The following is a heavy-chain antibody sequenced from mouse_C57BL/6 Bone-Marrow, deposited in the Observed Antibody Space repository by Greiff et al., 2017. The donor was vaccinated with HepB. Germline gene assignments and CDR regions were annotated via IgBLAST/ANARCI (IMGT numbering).Heavy chain of an antibody. V-gene: IGHV14-4*01. CDR3: TSGSSLYWYFDV. CDR1: GFNIKDDY. D-gene: IGHD1-1*01. J-gene: IGHJ1*03. CDR2: IDPENGDT. Sequence: VQLKQSGAELVRPGASVKLSCTASGFNIKDDYMHWVKQRPEQGLEWIGWIDPENGDTEYASKFQGKATITAYTSSNTAYLQLSSLTSEDTAVYYCTSGSSLYWYFDVWGTGTTVTVSS.